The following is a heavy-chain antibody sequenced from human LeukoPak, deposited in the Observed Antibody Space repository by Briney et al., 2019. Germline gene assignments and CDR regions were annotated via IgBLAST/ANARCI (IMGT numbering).Heavy chain of an antibody. Sequence: GGSLRLSCAASGFTFSNAWMSWVRQVPGKGLEWVGRIKSKTDGGTTDYAAPVKGRFTISRDDSKNTLYLQMNSLKTEDTAVYYCTTDLYFDWLSTDYFDYWGQGTLVTVSS. J-gene: IGHJ4*02. V-gene: IGHV3-15*01. CDR3: TTDLYFDWLSTDYFDY. CDR1: GFTFSNAW. D-gene: IGHD3-9*01. CDR2: IKSKTDGGTT.